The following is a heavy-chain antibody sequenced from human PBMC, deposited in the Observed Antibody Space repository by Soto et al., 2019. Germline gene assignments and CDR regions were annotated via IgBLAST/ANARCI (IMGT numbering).Heavy chain of an antibody. J-gene: IGHJ6*02. CDR3: VKDRRSTRRAMDV. CDR1: GFTFSSCA. CDR2: ISSNGAGT. V-gene: IGHV3-64D*06. Sequence: EVQLVESGGGLVQPEGSLRLSCSASGFTFSSCAMHWVRQAAGKGLEYVSGISSNGAGTYYAESVKDRFTISRDNSRNTLFLQVNSLTGEDTAVYYCVKDRRSTRRAMDVWGQGTTVTVSS. D-gene: IGHD2-2*01.